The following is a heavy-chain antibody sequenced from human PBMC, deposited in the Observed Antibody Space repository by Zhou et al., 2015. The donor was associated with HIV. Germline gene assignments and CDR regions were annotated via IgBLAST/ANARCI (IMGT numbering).Heavy chain of an antibody. V-gene: IGHV1-46*01. CDR2: INPSGGST. CDR1: GYTFTSYY. D-gene: IGHD1-1*01. Sequence: QVQLVQSGAEVKKPGASVKVSCKASGYTFTSYYMHWVRQAPGQGLEWMGIINPSGGSTNYAQKFQGRITMTRDTSTSTVYMELTSLRSEDTAVYHCARDWRFPWWNGGYFDYWAREPWSPSPQ. CDR3: ARDWRFPWWNGGYFDY. J-gene: IGHJ4*02.